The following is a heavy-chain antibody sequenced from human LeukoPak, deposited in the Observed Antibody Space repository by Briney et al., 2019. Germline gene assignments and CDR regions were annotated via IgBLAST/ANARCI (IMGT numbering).Heavy chain of an antibody. CDR1: GGSFSGYY. J-gene: IGHJ4*02. CDR3: ARKDGYKFDY. V-gene: IGHV4-34*01. D-gene: IGHD5-24*01. CDR2: TNHSGST. Sequence: SETLSLTCAVYGGSFSGYYWSWIRQPPGKGLEWIGETNHSGSTNYNPSLKSRVTISVGTSKNQFSLKLSSVTAADTAVYYCARKDGYKFDYWGQGTLVTVSS.